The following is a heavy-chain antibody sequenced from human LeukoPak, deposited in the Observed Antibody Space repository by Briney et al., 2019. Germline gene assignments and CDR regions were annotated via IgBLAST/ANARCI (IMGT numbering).Heavy chain of an antibody. CDR2: IIPIFGTA. J-gene: IGHJ4*02. Sequence: ASVKVSCKASGGTFSNYAISWVRQAPGQGLEWMGGIIPIFGTANYAQKFQGRVTITADESTSTAYMELSSLRSEDTAVYYCARLVSVESDYWGQGTLVTVSS. D-gene: IGHD5-24*01. CDR1: GGTFSNYA. CDR3: ARLVSVESDY. V-gene: IGHV1-69*13.